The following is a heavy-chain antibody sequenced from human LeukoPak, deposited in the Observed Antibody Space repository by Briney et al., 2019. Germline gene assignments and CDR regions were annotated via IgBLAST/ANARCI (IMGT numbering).Heavy chain of an antibody. J-gene: IGHJ2*01. D-gene: IGHD4-17*01. CDR1: GFTFSSYG. CDR2: VSIGGSFI. V-gene: IGHV3-21*01. Sequence: GGSLRLSCAASGFTFSSYGMNWVRQAPGKGLEWVSFVSIGGSFIYYADSVKGRFTISRADAKNSLYLEMNSLTAEDTAEYYCARNKINTVTTGWYFDLWGRGTLVSVSS. CDR3: ARNKINTVTTGWYFDL.